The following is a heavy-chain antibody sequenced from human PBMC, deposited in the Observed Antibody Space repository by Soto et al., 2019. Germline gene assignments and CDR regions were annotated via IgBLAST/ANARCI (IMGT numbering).Heavy chain of an antibody. CDR2: IIPIFGTA. V-gene: IGHV1-69*06. J-gene: IGHJ6*02. Sequence: SVKVSCKSSGGTFSSYAISWVRQAPGQGLEWMGGIIPIFGTANYAQKFQGRVTITADKSTSTAYIELSSLRSEDTAVYYCAKNFYCSSTTCYTDYYYYGMDVWGQGTTVTVSS. CDR1: GGTFSSYA. CDR3: AKNFYCSSTTCYTDYYYYGMDV. D-gene: IGHD2-2*02.